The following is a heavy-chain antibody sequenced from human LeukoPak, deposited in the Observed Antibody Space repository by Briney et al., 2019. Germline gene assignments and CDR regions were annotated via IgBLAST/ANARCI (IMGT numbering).Heavy chain of an antibody. D-gene: IGHD3-10*01. CDR3: ARGSMVRGVYYYYYYGMDV. CDR1: GGSFSGYY. CDR2: INHSGST. V-gene: IGHV4-34*01. J-gene: IGHJ6*02. Sequence: SETLSHTCAVYGGSFSGYYWSWIRQPPGKGLEWIGEINHSGSTHYNPSLKSRVTISVDTSKNQFSLKLSSVPAADTAVYYCARGSMVRGVYYYYYYGMDVWGQGTTVTVSS.